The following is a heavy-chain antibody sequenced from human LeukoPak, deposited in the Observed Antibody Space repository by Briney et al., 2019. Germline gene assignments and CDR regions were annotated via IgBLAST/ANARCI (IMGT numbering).Heavy chain of an antibody. D-gene: IGHD3-3*01. CDR1: GFTFSSYE. Sequence: GGSLRLSCAASGFTFSSYEMNWVRQAPGKGLEWVSYISSSGSTIYYADSVKGGFTISRDSAKNSLYLQMNSLRAEDTAVYYCARNPDYDFWSGYYTGPDYWGQGTLVTVSS. J-gene: IGHJ4*02. CDR3: ARNPDYDFWSGYYTGPDY. CDR2: ISSSGSTI. V-gene: IGHV3-48*03.